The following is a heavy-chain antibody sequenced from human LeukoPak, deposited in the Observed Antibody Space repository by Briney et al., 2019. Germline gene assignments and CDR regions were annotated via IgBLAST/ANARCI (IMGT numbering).Heavy chain of an antibody. J-gene: IGHJ6*03. CDR1: GFIFDDFA. V-gene: IGHV3-9*01. CDR2: ISWDSVSA. CDR3: AKDIGGGTFLGYYYMDV. Sequence: GGSLRLSCAASGFIFDDFAMHWVRQAPGKGLEWVSSISWDSVSAGSADSVTARFTISRDTAKNSLYLQLNSLRAEDTALYYCAKDIGGGTFLGYYYMDVWGKGTTVTVSS. D-gene: IGHD2/OR15-2a*01.